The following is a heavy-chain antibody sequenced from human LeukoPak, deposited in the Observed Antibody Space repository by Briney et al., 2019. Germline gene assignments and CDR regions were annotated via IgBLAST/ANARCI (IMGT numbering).Heavy chain of an antibody. Sequence: ASVKVSCKASGYTFTSYGISWVRQAPGQGLEWMGWNSSYNGNTNYAQKLQGRVTMNTDASTSTAYMELRSLRSDDTAVYYCARTGHLSYYDSSGSSAFDIWGQRTMVTVSS. CDR1: GYTFTSYG. J-gene: IGHJ3*02. CDR2: NSSYNGNT. D-gene: IGHD3-22*01. V-gene: IGHV1-18*01. CDR3: ARTGHLSYYDSSGSSAFDI.